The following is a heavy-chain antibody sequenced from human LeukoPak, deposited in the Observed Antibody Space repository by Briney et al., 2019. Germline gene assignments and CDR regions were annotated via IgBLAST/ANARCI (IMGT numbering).Heavy chain of an antibody. D-gene: IGHD6-13*01. CDR2: IIPMFGTA. CDR3: AVPNSSSWPPYFDY. J-gene: IGHJ4*02. Sequence: SVKVSCKASGGTFSNYAFSWVRQAPGQGLEWMGGIIPMFGTANDAQRFQGRVTISADESTSTVYMELSSLRYEHTAVYYCAVPNSSSWPPYFDYWGQGTLVTVSS. CDR1: GGTFSNYA. V-gene: IGHV1-69*13.